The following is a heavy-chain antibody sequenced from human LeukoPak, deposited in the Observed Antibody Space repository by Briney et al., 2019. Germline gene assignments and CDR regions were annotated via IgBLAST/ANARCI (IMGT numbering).Heavy chain of an antibody. D-gene: IGHD2-2*01. CDR1: GFTFSSYW. J-gene: IGHJ5*02. CDR3: AREAVVVPANWFDP. Sequence: PGRSLRLSCAASGFTFSSYWMHWVRQAPGKGLVWVSRINSDGSSTSYADSVKGRFTISRDNAKNTLYLQMNSLGAEDTAVYYCAREAVVVPANWFDPWGQGTLVTVSS. V-gene: IGHV3-74*01. CDR2: INSDGSST.